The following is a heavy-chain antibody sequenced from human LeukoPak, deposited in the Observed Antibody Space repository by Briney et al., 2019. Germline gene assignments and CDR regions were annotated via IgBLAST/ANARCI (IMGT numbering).Heavy chain of an antibody. V-gene: IGHV4-59*01. J-gene: IGHJ4*02. D-gene: IGHD1-26*01. CDR2: IYYSGST. CDR3: ARTLGGAFDY. CDR1: GGSISSYY. Sequence: PSETLSLTCTVSGGSISSYYWSWIRQPPGKGLGWIGYIYYSGSTNYNPSLKSRVTISVDTSKNQLSLKLSSVTAADTAVYYCARTLGGAFDYWGQGTLVTVSS.